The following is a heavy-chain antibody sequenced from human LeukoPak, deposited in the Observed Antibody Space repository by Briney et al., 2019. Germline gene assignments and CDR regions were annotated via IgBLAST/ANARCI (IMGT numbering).Heavy chain of an antibody. CDR2: IYHSGST. V-gene: IGHV4-38-2*02. Sequence: SETLSLTCTVSGYSISSGYYWGWIRQPPGKGLEWIGSIYHSGSTYYNPSLKSRVTISVDTSKNQFSLKLSSVTAADTAVYYCARVGGTTGTDYWGQGTLVTVSS. J-gene: IGHJ4*02. D-gene: IGHD1-1*01. CDR3: ARVGGTTGTDY. CDR1: GYSISSGYY.